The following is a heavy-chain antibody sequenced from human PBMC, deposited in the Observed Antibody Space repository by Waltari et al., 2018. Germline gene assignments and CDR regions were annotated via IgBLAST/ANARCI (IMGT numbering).Heavy chain of an antibody. D-gene: IGHD1-20*01. CDR3: ARERLKYNWNDVVDY. CDR1: GFTFSSYA. CDR2: ISYEGSNK. V-gene: IGHV3-30*01. J-gene: IGHJ4*02. Sequence: QVQLVESGGGVVQPGRSLRLSCAASGFTFSSYAMHWVRKAPGKGLEWEAVISYEGSNKYYADSVKGRFTISRDNSKNTLYLQMNSLRAEDTAVYYCARERLKYNWNDVVDYWGQGTLVTVSS.